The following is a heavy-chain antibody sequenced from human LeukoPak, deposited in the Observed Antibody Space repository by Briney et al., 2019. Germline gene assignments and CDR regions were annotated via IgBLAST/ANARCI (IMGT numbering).Heavy chain of an antibody. CDR3: VRDCSSVTCFDY. V-gene: IGHV4-4*07. CDR1: GGSINNFH. D-gene: IGHD2-2*01. J-gene: IGHJ4*02. CDR2: IFASGST. Sequence: SETLSLTCTVSGGSINNFHWSWIRQPVGKGLEWIGRIFASGSTNYNPSLKSRITMSVDASKNQFSLKLRSVTAADTAMYYCVRDCSSVTCFDYWGQGALVTVSS.